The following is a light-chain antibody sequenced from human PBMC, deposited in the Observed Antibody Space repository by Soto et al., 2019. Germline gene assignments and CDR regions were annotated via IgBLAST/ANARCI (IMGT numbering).Light chain of an antibody. CDR2: EVS. J-gene: IGLJ3*02. CDR3: CSYAGSRV. CDR1: SSDVGSYNL. V-gene: IGLV2-23*02. Sequence: QSALTQPASVSGSPGQSITISCTVTSSDVGSYNLVSWYQQHPGKAPKLMIYEVSKRPSGVSNRFSGSKSGNTASLTISGLQAEDEADYYCCSYAGSRVFGGGTKVTVL.